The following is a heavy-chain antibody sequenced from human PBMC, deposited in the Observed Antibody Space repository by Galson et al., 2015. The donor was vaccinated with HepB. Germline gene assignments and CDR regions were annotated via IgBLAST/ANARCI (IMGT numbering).Heavy chain of an antibody. CDR2: IKSKTDGGTT. J-gene: IGHJ4*02. V-gene: IGHV3-15*07. D-gene: IGHD5-24*01. CDR3: TTDRRDNGYNYGAFDY. Sequence: SLRPSCAASGFTFSNAWMNWVRQAPGKGLEWVGRIKSKTDGGTTDYAAPVKGRFTISRDDSKNTLYLQMNSLKTEDTAVYYCTTDRRDNGYNYGAFDYWGQGTLVTVSS. CDR1: GFTFSNAW.